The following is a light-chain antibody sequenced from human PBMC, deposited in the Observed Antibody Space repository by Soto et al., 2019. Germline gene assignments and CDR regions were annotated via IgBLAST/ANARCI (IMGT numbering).Light chain of an antibody. CDR2: DAS. V-gene: IGKV1-5*01. CDR3: LQDYNYPLT. J-gene: IGKJ4*01. Sequence: DIQMTQSPSTLSASVGDRVTITCRASQGLTSWLAWYQQKPGEAPKLLIYDASALPRGVPSRFSGSGSGTDFTLTISSLQPEDFATYYCLQDYNYPLTFGGGTKVDIK. CDR1: QGLTSW.